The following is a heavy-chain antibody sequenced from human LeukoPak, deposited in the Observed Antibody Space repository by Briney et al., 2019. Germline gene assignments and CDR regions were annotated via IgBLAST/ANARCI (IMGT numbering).Heavy chain of an antibody. J-gene: IGHJ4*02. Sequence: SETLSLTCTVSGYSISSGFYWGWIRQPPWRGLEWAGTFYHSGITHYNPSLKSRVTISVDMSKNQFSLKLTSVTVADTAVYYCARGSYSDYVVNYWGQGILVTVSS. CDR1: GYSISSGFY. D-gene: IGHD4-11*01. V-gene: IGHV4-38-2*02. CDR3: ARGSYSDYVVNY. CDR2: FYHSGIT.